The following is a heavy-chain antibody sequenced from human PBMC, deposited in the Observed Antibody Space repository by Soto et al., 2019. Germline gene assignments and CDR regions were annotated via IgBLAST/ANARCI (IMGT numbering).Heavy chain of an antibody. CDR1: GFTFSNYG. CDR2: ISYDGSNK. CDR3: AKDGILDSSGHYYYFDY. D-gene: IGHD3-22*01. V-gene: IGHV3-30*18. J-gene: IGHJ4*02. Sequence: PGGSLRLSCAVSGFTFSNYGMHWVRQAPGKGLEWVAVISYDGSNKYYADSVKGRFTISRDNSKNTLYLQMNSLRAEDTAVYYFAKDGILDSSGHYYYFDYWGRGTLVTVSS.